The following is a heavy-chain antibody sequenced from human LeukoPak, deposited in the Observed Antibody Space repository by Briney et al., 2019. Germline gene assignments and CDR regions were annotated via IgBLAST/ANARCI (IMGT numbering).Heavy chain of an antibody. CDR3: ASSGYSSSWSNFDY. D-gene: IGHD6-13*01. CDR1: GYTFTGYY. V-gene: IGHV1-2*02. CDR2: INPNSGGT. J-gene: IGHJ4*02. Sequence: ASVKVSCKASGYTFTGYYMHWVRQAPGQGLEWMGWINPNSGGTNYAQKFQGRVTMTRDTSISTAYMELSRLRSDNTAVYYCASSGYSSSWSNFDYWGQGTLVTVSS.